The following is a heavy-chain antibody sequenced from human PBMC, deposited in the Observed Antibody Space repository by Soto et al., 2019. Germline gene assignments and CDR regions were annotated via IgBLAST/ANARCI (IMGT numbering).Heavy chain of an antibody. Sequence: PSETLSLTCTVSGGSISSYYWSWIRQPPGKGLEWIGYIYYSGSTNYNPSLKSRVTISVDTSKNQFSLKLSSVTAADTAVYYCARHGGYCSSTSCYGDWFDPWGQGTLVTVSS. CDR3: ARHGGYCSSTSCYGDWFDP. CDR1: GGSISSYY. V-gene: IGHV4-59*08. D-gene: IGHD2-2*01. J-gene: IGHJ5*02. CDR2: IYYSGST.